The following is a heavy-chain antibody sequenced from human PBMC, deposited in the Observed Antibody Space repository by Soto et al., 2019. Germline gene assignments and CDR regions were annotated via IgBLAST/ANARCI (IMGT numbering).Heavy chain of an antibody. V-gene: IGHV5-10-1*01. Sequence: PGESLKISCKGSGYSFTSYWISWVRQMPGKGLEWMGRIDPSDSYTNYSPSFQGHVTISADKSISTAYLQWSSLKASDTAMYYCARQSSGGRRYYYGMDVWGQGTTVIVSS. J-gene: IGHJ6*02. CDR3: ARQSSGGRRYYYGMDV. CDR1: GYSFTSYW. CDR2: IDPSDSYT. D-gene: IGHD2-15*01.